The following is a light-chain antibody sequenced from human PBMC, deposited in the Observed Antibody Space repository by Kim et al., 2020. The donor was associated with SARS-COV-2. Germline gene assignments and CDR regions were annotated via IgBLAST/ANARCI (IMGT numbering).Light chain of an antibody. CDR2: QDI. Sequence: VSPGQTASITCSGHKLGDKYACWYQQKPGQSPVLVIYQDIKRPSGIPERFSGSNSGNTATLTISGTQAMDEADYYCQAWDSSTEVFGTGTKVTVL. CDR3: QAWDSSTEV. V-gene: IGLV3-1*01. J-gene: IGLJ1*01. CDR1: KLGDKY.